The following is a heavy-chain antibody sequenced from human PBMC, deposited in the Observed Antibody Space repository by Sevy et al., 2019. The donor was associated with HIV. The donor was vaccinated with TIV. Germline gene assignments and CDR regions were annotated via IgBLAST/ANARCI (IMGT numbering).Heavy chain of an antibody. V-gene: IGHV3-21*01. CDR1: GFTFSSYS. CDR2: ISSSSSYI. CDR3: AREVLHYYDSSGSDY. D-gene: IGHD3-22*01. Sequence: GGSLRLSCAASGFTFSSYSMNWVRQAPGKGLEWVSSISSSSSYIYYADSVKGRFTISRDNAKNSLYLQMNSLRAEDTAVYYCAREVLHYYDSSGSDYWGQGTLVTVSS. J-gene: IGHJ4*02.